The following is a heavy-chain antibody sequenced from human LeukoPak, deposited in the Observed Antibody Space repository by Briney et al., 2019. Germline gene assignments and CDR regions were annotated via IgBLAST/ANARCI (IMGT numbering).Heavy chain of an antibody. Sequence: GGSLRLSCAASGFTFSSYGMHWVRQAPGKGLEWVAFIRYDGSNKYYADSVKGRFTISRDNSKNTLYLQMNSLRAEDTAIYYCAKRRGLELLYYYYMDVWGKGTTVTVSS. D-gene: IGHD1-7*01. CDR1: GFTFSSYG. V-gene: IGHV3-30*02. CDR2: IRYDGSNK. J-gene: IGHJ6*03. CDR3: AKRRGLELLYYYYMDV.